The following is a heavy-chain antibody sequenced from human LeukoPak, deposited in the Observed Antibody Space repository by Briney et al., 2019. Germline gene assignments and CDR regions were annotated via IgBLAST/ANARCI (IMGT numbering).Heavy chain of an antibody. CDR3: ARQDPPKFDWDAFDI. Sequence: SETLSLTCTVSGASISSYYWSWIRQPAGKGLEWIGRVYTSGSTNYNPSLKSRVTISVDTSKNQFSLKLSSVTAADTAVYYCARQDPPKFDWDAFDIWGQGTMVTVSS. CDR1: GASISSYY. D-gene: IGHD3-9*01. V-gene: IGHV4-4*07. CDR2: VYTSGST. J-gene: IGHJ3*02.